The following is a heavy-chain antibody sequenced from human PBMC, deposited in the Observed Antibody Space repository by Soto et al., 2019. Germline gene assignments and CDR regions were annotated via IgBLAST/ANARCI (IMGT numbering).Heavy chain of an antibody. D-gene: IGHD6-13*01. V-gene: IGHV4-61*01. CDR2: IYYSGST. CDR3: ARDEGSSWESRPYYYYYGMDV. Sequence: PSETLSLTCTVSGGSVSSGSYYWSWIRQPPGKGLEWIGYIYYSGSTNYNPSLKSRVTISVDTSKNQFSLKLSSVTAADTAVYYCARDEGSSWESRPYYYYYGMDVWGQGTTVTVSS. J-gene: IGHJ6*02. CDR1: GGSVSSGSYY.